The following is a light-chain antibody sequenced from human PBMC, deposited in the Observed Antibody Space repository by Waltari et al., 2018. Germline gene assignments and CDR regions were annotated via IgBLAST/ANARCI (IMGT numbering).Light chain of an antibody. Sequence: QSALTQPPSASGSPGQSVTISCTGTSSTFGVYSYVPWYQHHPGKAPKLMIYEVNKRPSGFPDRFSGSKSGNTASLTVSGLQAEDEADYYCSSYAGPNSVVFGGGTKLTVL. CDR2: EVN. CDR3: SSYAGPNSVV. V-gene: IGLV2-8*01. CDR1: SSTFGVYSY. J-gene: IGLJ2*01.